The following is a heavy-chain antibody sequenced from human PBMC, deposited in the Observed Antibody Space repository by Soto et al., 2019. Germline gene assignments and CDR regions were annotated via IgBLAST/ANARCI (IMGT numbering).Heavy chain of an antibody. D-gene: IGHD2-15*01. CDR3: ARDGGGHPDYYYYYGMDV. CDR1: GYTFTGHY. Sequence: ASMKVSCQASGYTFTGHYKHWVRQAPGQRLEWMGWINPNSGGTNYAQKFQGWVTMTRDTSISTAYMELSRLRSDDTAVYYCARDGGGHPDYYYYYGMDVWGQGTTVTVSS. J-gene: IGHJ6*02. V-gene: IGHV1-2*04. CDR2: INPNSGGT.